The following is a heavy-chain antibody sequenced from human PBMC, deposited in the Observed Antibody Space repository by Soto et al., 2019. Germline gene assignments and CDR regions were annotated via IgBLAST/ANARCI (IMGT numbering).Heavy chain of an antibody. CDR3: ARAGSSDGGYYYYGMDV. J-gene: IGHJ6*02. CDR2: IDPSDSYT. D-gene: IGHD3-10*01. V-gene: IGHV5-10-1*01. CDR1: GYSFTSYW. Sequence: GESLKISCKGSGYSFTSYWISWVRQMPGNGLEWMGRIDPSDSYTNYSPSFQGHVTISADKSISTAYLQWSSLKASDTAMYYCARAGSSDGGYYYYGMDVWGQGTTVTVSS.